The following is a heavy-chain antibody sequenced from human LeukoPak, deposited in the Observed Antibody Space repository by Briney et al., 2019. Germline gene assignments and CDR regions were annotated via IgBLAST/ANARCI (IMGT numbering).Heavy chain of an antibody. D-gene: IGHD6-25*01. V-gene: IGHV3-21*01. Sequence: GGSLRLSCAASGLTFSSYSMNWVRQAPGKGLEWVSSISSSSSYIYYADSVKGRFTISRDNAKNSLYLQMNSLRAEDTAVYYCARDPLLQRGNWFDPWGQGTLVTVSS. CDR3: ARDPLLQRGNWFDP. CDR1: GLTFSSYS. CDR2: ISSSSSYI. J-gene: IGHJ5*02.